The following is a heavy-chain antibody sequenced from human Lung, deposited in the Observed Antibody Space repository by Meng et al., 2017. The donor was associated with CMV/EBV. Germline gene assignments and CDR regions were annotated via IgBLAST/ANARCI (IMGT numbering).Heavy chain of an antibody. CDR3: ARTGIAVAGTYYYYGMDV. D-gene: IGHD6-19*01. Sequence: SGXXLVXPTETLTLTCTVSGFSLSNARMGVSWIRQPPGKALGWLAHIFSNDEKSYSTSLKSRLTISKDTSKSQVVLTMTNMDPVDTATYYCARTGIAVAGTYYYYGMDVWXQGTTVTVSS. J-gene: IGHJ6*02. V-gene: IGHV2-26*01. CDR2: IFSNDEK. CDR1: GFSLSNARMG.